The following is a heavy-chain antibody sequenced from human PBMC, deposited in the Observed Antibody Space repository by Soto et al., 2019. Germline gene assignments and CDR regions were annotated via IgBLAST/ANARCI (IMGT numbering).Heavy chain of an antibody. CDR1: GFTFSSYA. V-gene: IGHV3-74*01. Sequence: GSLRLSCAASGFTFSSYAMSWVRQTPGKGLVWVSRINPDGTKTNYADSVEGRFTIPRDNAKSTLYLQMNSLSAEDTAIYFCSSDTFGLRDTWGQGTLVTVS. CDR2: INPDGTKT. J-gene: IGHJ5*02. CDR3: SSDTFGLRDT. D-gene: IGHD3-3*01.